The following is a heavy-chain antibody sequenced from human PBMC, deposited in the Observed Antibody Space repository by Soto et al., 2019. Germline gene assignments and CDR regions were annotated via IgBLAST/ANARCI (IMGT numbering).Heavy chain of an antibody. CDR3: ARASIHGSSWYFWFDP. CDR1: GGTFSRHA. D-gene: IGHD6-13*01. V-gene: IGHV1-69*13. CDR2: IIPLFGTT. Sequence: ASVKVSCKSSGGTFSRHAINWVRQAPGQGLEWMGGIIPLFGTTNYAQKFKGRLTITADESTNTTYMELSSLKSEDAAVYYCARASIHGSSWYFWFDPWGQGTLVTVSS. J-gene: IGHJ5*02.